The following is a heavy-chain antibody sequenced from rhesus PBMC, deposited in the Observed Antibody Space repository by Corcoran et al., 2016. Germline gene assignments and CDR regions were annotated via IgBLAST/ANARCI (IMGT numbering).Heavy chain of an antibody. V-gene: IGHV3-118*01. CDR2: IRTKSNNYET. D-gene: IGHD1-1*01. CDR1: GFTFSSSA. Sequence: EVQLVESGGGLVQPGGSLRLSCAASGFTFSSSAMHRVRQASGKGLEWVGRIRTKSNNYETGYAASVKGRFTISRDDSKNTLYLQMNSLKTEDTAVYYCGSRSAGTLGLDSWGQGVVVTVSS. CDR3: GSRSAGTLGLDS. J-gene: IGHJ6*01.